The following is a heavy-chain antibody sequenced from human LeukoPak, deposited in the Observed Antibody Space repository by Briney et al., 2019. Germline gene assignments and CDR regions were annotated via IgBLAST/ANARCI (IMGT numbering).Heavy chain of an antibody. CDR1: GFTFNSYA. CDR2: ISGNGGST. CDR3: AKDLRVIVVTYYMDV. Sequence: GGSLRLSCAASGFTFNSYAMTWVRQAPGKGLEGVSSISGNGGSTYYTDSVKVRFTISRDNSKNTLYLQMNSLRAEDTAAYYCAKDLRVIVVTYYMDVWGKGTTVTVSS. D-gene: IGHD2-2*01. J-gene: IGHJ6*03. V-gene: IGHV3-23*01.